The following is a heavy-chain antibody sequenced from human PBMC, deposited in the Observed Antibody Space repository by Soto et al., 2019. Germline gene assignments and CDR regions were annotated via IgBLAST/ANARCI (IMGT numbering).Heavy chain of an antibody. D-gene: IGHD2-2*01. CDR1: GYTFTGYY. V-gene: IGHV1-2*04. Sequence: ASVKVSCKASGYTFTGYYMHWVRQAPGQGLEWMGWINPNSGGTNYAQKFQGWVTMTRDTSISTAYMELSRLRSDDTAVYYCARGNARDYCSSTSCYDAFDIWGQGTMVTVSS. CDR2: INPNSGGT. J-gene: IGHJ3*02. CDR3: ARGNARDYCSSTSCYDAFDI.